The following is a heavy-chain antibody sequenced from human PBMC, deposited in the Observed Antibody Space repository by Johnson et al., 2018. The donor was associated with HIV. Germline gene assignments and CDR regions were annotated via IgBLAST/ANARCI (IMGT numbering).Heavy chain of an antibody. Sequence: EKLVESGGGVVQPGRSLRLSCAASGFSFDDYGMNWVRQVPGKGLEWVSGITWNGGSSTYADSVKGRFTISRDNAKDSLYLQMNSLRAEDTAVYYCAKNRLPDAGDAFDIWGQGTMVTVSS. D-gene: IGHD2-15*01. CDR2: ITWNGGSS. CDR3: AKNRLPDAGDAFDI. J-gene: IGHJ3*02. CDR1: GFSFDDYG. V-gene: IGHV3-20*04.